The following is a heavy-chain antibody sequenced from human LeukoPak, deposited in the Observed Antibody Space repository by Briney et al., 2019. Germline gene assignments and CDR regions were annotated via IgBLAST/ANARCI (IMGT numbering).Heavy chain of an antibody. Sequence: PGGSLRLSCRASRFSFSDYDMHWVRQAPGKGLEWVAVISSDGSRKHYGDSVKGRFTISRDNAKNSLYLQMNSLRAEDTAVYYCARCEGMSTSCFRNAFDIWGQGTMVTVSS. CDR2: ISSDGSRK. V-gene: IGHV3-30*03. D-gene: IGHD2-2*01. J-gene: IGHJ3*02. CDR1: RFSFSDYD. CDR3: ARCEGMSTSCFRNAFDI.